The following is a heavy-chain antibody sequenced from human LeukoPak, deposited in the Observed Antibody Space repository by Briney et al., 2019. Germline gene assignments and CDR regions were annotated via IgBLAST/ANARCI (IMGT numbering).Heavy chain of an antibody. D-gene: IGHD3-10*01. Sequence: ASVKVSCKASGYTFSSYDINWVRQATGQGLEWMGWMNPNSGNTGYAHKFQGRVTMTRNTSISTAYMELSSLRSEDTAVYYCARGPLWFGEAPEKWFDPWGQGTLVTVSS. CDR3: ARGPLWFGEAPEKWFDP. J-gene: IGHJ5*02. CDR1: GYTFSSYD. CDR2: MNPNSGNT. V-gene: IGHV1-8*01.